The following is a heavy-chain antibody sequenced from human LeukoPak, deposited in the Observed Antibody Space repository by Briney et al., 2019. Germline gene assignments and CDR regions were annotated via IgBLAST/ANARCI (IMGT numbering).Heavy chain of an antibody. D-gene: IGHD2-15*01. CDR2: VSGSGDNS. V-gene: IGHV3-23*01. J-gene: IGHJ4*02. CDR3: AKDPLGYFGGGSCFHYFDY. CDR1: GFTFNNYA. Sequence: GGSLRLSCAASGFTFNNYAMTWVRQAPGKGLESGSTVSGSGDNSHYADSVKGRFTISRDNSKNTLYLQMNSLRAEDTARYYCAKDPLGYFGGGSCFHYFDYWGQGTLASVSS.